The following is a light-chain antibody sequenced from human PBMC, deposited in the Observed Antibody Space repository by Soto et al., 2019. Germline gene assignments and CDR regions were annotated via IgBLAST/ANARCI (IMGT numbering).Light chain of an antibody. Sequence: EVVLTQSPDTLSLSPGERATLSCRASQSVSSFLAWYQQKPGQAPRLLIYDASNRATGIPARFSGSGSGTDFTLTISSLEPEDFAVYYCQQYNNWPWTFGQGTKVEIK. CDR1: QSVSSF. J-gene: IGKJ1*01. V-gene: IGKV3-11*01. CDR3: QQYNNWPWT. CDR2: DAS.